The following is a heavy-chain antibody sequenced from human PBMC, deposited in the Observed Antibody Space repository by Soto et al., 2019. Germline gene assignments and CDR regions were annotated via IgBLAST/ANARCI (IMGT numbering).Heavy chain of an antibody. V-gene: IGHV3-33*01. J-gene: IGHJ4*02. CDR1: GFTFSSYG. D-gene: IGHD1-26*01. CDR2: IWYDGSNK. Sequence: TGGSLILSCAASGFTFSSYGMHWVRQAPGKGLEWVAVIWYDGSNKYYADSVKGRFTISRDNSKNTLYLQMNSLRAEDTAVYYCARGGSQYYFDYWGQGTLVTVSS. CDR3: ARGGSQYYFDY.